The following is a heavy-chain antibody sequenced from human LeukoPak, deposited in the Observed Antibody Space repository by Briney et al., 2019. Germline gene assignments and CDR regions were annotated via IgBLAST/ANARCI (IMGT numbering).Heavy chain of an antibody. V-gene: IGHV3-21*01. CDR3: ARDGGEAGAFDL. J-gene: IGHJ3*01. Sequence: GGSLRLSCAAAGFTFSSYSINWVRQAPGKGREWVSSISSSSSYIYYADSVKGRFTISRDNAQNSEYLQMNSLRAEDTAVYYCARDGGEAGAFDLRGQGTMVT. D-gene: IGHD2-21*01. CDR2: ISSSSSYI. CDR1: GFTFSSYS.